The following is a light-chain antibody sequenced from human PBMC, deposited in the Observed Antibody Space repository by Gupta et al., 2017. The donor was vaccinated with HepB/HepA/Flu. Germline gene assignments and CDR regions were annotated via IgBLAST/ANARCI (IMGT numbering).Light chain of an antibody. Sequence: QSALTQPASVSGSPGQSITISCTGTSSDVGGYNSVSWYQQHPGKAPKLMISDVTNRHSGVSHRFSGSKSGNTASLTISALPAEDAADYYFISYPISSALVFGGGTKLTVL. CDR2: DVT. V-gene: IGLV2-14*03. CDR3: ISYPISSALV. J-gene: IGLJ2*01. CDR1: SSDVGGYNS.